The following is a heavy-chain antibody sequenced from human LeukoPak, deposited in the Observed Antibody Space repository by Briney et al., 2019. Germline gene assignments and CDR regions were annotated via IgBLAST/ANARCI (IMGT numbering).Heavy chain of an antibody. CDR2: IYYSGST. CDR3: TRDHHGFTC. Sequence: SETLSLTCTVSGGSISNYYWSWIRQPPGKGLEWIGYIYYSGSTTYNPSLKSRVTISVDTSKNQFSLRLSSVTAADTAVYYCTRDHHGFTCWGQGSLVTVSS. V-gene: IGHV4-59*01. D-gene: IGHD5-24*01. CDR1: GGSISNYY. J-gene: IGHJ4*02.